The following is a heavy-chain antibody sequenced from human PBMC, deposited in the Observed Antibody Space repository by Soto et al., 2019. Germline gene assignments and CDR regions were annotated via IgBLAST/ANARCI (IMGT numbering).Heavy chain of an antibody. D-gene: IGHD2-15*01. V-gene: IGHV4-59*01. CDR2: IYYSGNT. CDR1: GGSISSYY. CDR3: ARVRDCSGGTCYSWWFDP. J-gene: IGHJ5*02. Sequence: QVQLQESGPGLVKPSETLSLSCTVSGGSISSYYWRWIRQTPGKGLEWIGHIYYSGNTNYNPSLKRRVTISVDTSKNQVSLKLSSVTAADTAVYYCARVRDCSGGTCYSWWFDPWGQGTLVTVSS.